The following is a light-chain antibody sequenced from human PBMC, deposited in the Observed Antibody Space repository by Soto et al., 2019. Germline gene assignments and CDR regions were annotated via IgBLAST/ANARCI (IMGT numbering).Light chain of an antibody. Sequence: DIQMTQSPSTLSASVGDRVTITCRASQSLSSWLAWYQQKPGKAPKLLIYKASSLESGVPSRFSGSGSGTEVTLTISSLQPDDFATYYCQQYNSYPYTFGQGTKLEIK. J-gene: IGKJ2*01. CDR2: KAS. CDR1: QSLSSW. V-gene: IGKV1-5*03. CDR3: QQYNSYPYT.